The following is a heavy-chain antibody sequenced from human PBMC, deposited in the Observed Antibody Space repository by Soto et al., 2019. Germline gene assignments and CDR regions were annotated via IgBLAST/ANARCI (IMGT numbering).Heavy chain of an antibody. CDR3: ARNRHSSGYNCYLDY. CDR1: GRSFSAFY. J-gene: IGHJ4*02. D-gene: IGHD3-22*01. Sequence: PSETLSLTYVDFGRSFSAFYWSWIRQPPGKGLEWIGEINHSGSTNYNPSLKSRVTMSIDKSNNQFSLNLASVTAADTAIYYCARNRHSSGYNCYLDYWGQG. CDR2: INHSGST. V-gene: IGHV4-34*01.